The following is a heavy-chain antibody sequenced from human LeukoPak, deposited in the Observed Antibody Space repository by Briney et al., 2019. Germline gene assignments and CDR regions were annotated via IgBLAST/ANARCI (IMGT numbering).Heavy chain of an antibody. D-gene: IGHD5-18*01. CDR2: IYYSGST. J-gene: IGHJ4*02. CDR1: GGSISSGDYY. CDR3: ASWWIQLWSPYYFDY. V-gene: IGHV4-30-4*08. Sequence: PSETLSLTCTVSGGSISSGDYYWSWIRQPPGKGLEWIGSIYYSGSTYYNPSLKSRVTISVDTSKNQFSLRLGSVTAADTAVYFCASWWIQLWSPYYFDYWGQGTLVTVSS.